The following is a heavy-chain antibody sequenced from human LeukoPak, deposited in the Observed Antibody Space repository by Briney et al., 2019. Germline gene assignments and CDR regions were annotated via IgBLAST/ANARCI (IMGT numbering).Heavy chain of an antibody. CDR3: ARAPGIYYDSSGYYSRGGENY. CDR2: INHSGST. J-gene: IGHJ4*02. CDR1: GGSFSGYY. V-gene: IGHV4-34*01. D-gene: IGHD3-22*01. Sequence: PSETLSLTCAVYGGSFSGYYWSWIRQPPGKGLEWIGEINHSGSTNYNPSLKSRVTISVDTSKNQFSLKLSSVTAADTAVYYCARAPGIYYDSSGYYSRGGENYWGQGTLVTVSS.